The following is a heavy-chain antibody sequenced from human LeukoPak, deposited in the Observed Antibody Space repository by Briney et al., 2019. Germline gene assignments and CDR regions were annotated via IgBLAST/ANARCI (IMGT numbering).Heavy chain of an antibody. J-gene: IGHJ4*02. CDR2: INPKSGGT. V-gene: IGHV1-2*02. Sequence: ASVKVSCKASGYTFSGYYMHWVRQAPGQGLEWMGWINPKSGGTYEAQKFHDRVTMTRDTSIRTAYMEVSRLRSDDTAVYYCARSPDILTGENFDYWGQGTLVTVSS. D-gene: IGHD3-9*01. CDR1: GYTFSGYY. CDR3: ARSPDILTGENFDY.